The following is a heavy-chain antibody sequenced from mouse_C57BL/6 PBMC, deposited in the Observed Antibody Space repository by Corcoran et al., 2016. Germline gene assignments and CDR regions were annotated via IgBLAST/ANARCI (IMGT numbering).Heavy chain of an antibody. Sequence: EVQLQQSGPELVKPGASVKISCKASGYTFTDYYMNWVKQSHGKSLEWIGDINPNNGGTSYNQKFKGKATLTVDKSSSTAYRELRSLTSEDSAVYYCARGQLRLPYYFDYWGQGTTLTVSS. J-gene: IGHJ2*01. CDR1: GYTFTDYY. D-gene: IGHD3-2*02. V-gene: IGHV1-26*01. CDR2: INPNNGGT. CDR3: ARGQLRLPYYFDY.